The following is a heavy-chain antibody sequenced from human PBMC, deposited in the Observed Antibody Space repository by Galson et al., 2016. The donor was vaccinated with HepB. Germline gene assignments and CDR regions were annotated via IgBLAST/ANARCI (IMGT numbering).Heavy chain of an antibody. CDR1: GFTFSNCA. CDR2: IGGSGT. D-gene: IGHD3-22*01. Sequence: SLRLSCAASGFTFSNCAMTWVRQAPGKGLEWVSGIGGSGTFYADSVKGRFSISRDNSKNMVYLQMNGLRAEDTAVYYCAANPKDRYDTSTHYLPLGSWGQGTLVTVSS. CDR3: AANPKDRYDTSTHYLPLGS. V-gene: IGHV3-23*01. J-gene: IGHJ5*01.